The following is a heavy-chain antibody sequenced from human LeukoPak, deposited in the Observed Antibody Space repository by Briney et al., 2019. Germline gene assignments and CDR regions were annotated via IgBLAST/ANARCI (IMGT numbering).Heavy chain of an antibody. Sequence: SQTLSLTCAISGDSVSSNSAAWNWIRQSPSRGLEWLGRTYYRSKWYNDYAVSVKSRITINPDTSKNQFSLQLNSVTPEDTAVCYCARGGRGYYGSGSYFDWFDPWGQGTLVTVSS. CDR3: ARGGRGYYGSGSYFDWFDP. D-gene: IGHD3-10*01. CDR2: TYYRSKWYN. J-gene: IGHJ5*02. CDR1: GDSVSSNSAA. V-gene: IGHV6-1*01.